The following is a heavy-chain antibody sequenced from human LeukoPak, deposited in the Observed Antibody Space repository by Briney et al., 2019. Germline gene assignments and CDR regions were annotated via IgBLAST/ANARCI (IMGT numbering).Heavy chain of an antibody. CDR1: GGTFSSYA. CDR3: ARVRVLRYFDWTSPIGPLDY. J-gene: IGHJ4*02. CDR2: IIPIFGTA. V-gene: IGHV1-69*13. D-gene: IGHD3-9*01. Sequence: ASVKVSCKASGGTFSSYAISWVRQAPGQGLEWMGGIIPIFGTANYAQKFQGRVTITADESTSTAYMELSSLRSEDTAVYYCARVRVLRYFDWTSPIGPLDYWGQGTLVTVSS.